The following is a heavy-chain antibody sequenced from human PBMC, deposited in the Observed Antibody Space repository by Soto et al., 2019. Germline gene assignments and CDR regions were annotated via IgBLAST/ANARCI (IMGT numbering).Heavy chain of an antibody. CDR3: ARGGYYYGSGSYYDY. CDR2: IYYSGST. D-gene: IGHD3-10*01. J-gene: IGHJ4*02. Sequence: QVQLQESGPGLVKPSENLSLTCTVSGGSISSYYWSWIRQPPGKGLEWIGYIYYSGSTNYNPSLKSRVTISVDTSKNQFSLKLSSVTAADTAVYYCARGGYYYGSGSYYDYWGQGTLVTVSS. CDR1: GGSISSYY. V-gene: IGHV4-59*01.